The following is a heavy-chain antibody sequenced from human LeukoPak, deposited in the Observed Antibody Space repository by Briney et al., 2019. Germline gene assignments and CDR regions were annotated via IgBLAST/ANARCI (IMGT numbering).Heavy chain of an antibody. CDR3: ARVTWNAKNTGMDV. CDR2: IYYSGST. J-gene: IGHJ6*02. D-gene: IGHD1-1*01. V-gene: IGHV4-39*01. Sequence: SETLSLTCTVSGGSISSSSYYWGWIRQPPGKGLEWIGSIYYSGSTYYNPSLKSRVTISVDTSKNQFSLKLSSVTAADTAVYYCARVTWNAKNTGMDVWGQGTTVTVSS. CDR1: GGSISSSSYY.